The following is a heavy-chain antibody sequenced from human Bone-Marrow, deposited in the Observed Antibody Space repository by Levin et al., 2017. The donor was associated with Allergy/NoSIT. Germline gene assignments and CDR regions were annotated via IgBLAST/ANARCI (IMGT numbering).Heavy chain of an antibody. Sequence: SQTLSLTCSVSGGSVSGLSYYWSWIRQPPGKGLEWIGYISYTGNTKYNPSLKSRVTISIDTSRNQFSLKMNSVTAADTAIYYCARVRLGELSPFGYWGQGTLVTVSS. CDR2: ISYTGNT. V-gene: IGHV4-61*01. J-gene: IGHJ4*02. D-gene: IGHD3-16*02. CDR1: GGSVSGLSYY. CDR3: ARVRLGELSPFGY.